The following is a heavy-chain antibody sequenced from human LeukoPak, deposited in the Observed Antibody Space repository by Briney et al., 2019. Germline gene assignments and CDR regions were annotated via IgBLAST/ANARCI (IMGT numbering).Heavy chain of an antibody. CDR1: GYTFTSYD. J-gene: IGHJ5*02. CDR3: GILRGYSGYGGPGAAAGTEDWFDP. V-gene: IGHV1-8*01. CDR2: MNPNSGNT. Sequence: ASVKVSCKASGYTFTSYDINWVRQATGQGLEWMGWMNPNSGNTGYAQKFQGRVSMTRNTSISTAYMELSSLRSEDTAVYYCGILRGYSGYGGPGAAAGTEDWFDPWGQGTLVTVSS. D-gene: IGHD5-12*01.